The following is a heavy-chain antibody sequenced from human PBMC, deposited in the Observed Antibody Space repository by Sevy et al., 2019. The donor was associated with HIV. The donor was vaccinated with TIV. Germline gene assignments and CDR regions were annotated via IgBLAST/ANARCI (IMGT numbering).Heavy chain of an antibody. V-gene: IGHV3-64D*06. Sequence: GGSLRLSCSASGFTFSSHPMHWVRQAPGKGLEYVSLISGNGGSTYYADSVKGRFTISRDNFKKTLYLQMSSLRAEDTAVYYCVTRGGLVGATDFDYWGQGTRVTVSS. CDR2: ISGNGGST. CDR3: VTRGGLVGATDFDY. CDR1: GFTFSSHP. D-gene: IGHD1-26*01. J-gene: IGHJ4*02.